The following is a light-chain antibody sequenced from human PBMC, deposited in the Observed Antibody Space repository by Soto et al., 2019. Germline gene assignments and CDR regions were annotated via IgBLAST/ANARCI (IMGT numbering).Light chain of an antibody. V-gene: IGLV2-11*01. CDR3: YSYAGNSYV. CDR1: SGDVGGYNY. CDR2: DVS. J-gene: IGLJ1*01. Sequence: QSVLAQPASVSGSPGQSITISCVGTSGDVGGYNYVSWYQQHPGKAPKLIIYDVSNRPSGVPDRFSGSKSGNTASLTISGLQAEDEADYYCYSYAGNSYVFGTGTKVTVL.